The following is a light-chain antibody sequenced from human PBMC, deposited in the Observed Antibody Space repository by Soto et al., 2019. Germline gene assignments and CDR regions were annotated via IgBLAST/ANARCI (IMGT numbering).Light chain of an antibody. CDR3: QAYDSSLSGGVV. V-gene: IGLV1-40*01. CDR1: SSDLGAGFD. Sequence: QSVLTQPPSVSGAPGQRVTISCTGASSDLGAGFDVHWYQQLPGTAPKLLIYGSRNRPSGVPDRFSGSKSGTSASLAITGLQAEDEGDYYCQAYDSSLSGGVVFGAGTKGDRP. J-gene: IGLJ2*01. CDR2: GSR.